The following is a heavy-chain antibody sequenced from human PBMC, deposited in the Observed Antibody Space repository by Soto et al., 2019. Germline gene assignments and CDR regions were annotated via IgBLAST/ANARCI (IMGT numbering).Heavy chain of an antibody. CDR1: GDSVSSNNGA. CDR2: TYYRSKWYN. J-gene: IGHJ4*01. CDR3: ARQYYYGSGTYYTPYFDY. Sequence: SQTLSLTCDISGDSVSSNNGAWNWSRQSPSRGLEWLGRTYYRSKWYNDYAISVKSRIIVNPDTSKNRFSLQLNSVTTEDTAMYYCARQYYYGSGTYYTPYFDYWGHGTMVPVSS. V-gene: IGHV6-1*01. D-gene: IGHD3-10*01.